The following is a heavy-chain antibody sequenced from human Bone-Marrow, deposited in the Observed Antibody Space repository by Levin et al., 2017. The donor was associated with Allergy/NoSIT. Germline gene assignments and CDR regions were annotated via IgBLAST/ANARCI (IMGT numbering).Heavy chain of an antibody. V-gene: IGHV4-59*08. Sequence: SETLSLTCTVSGGSIGYYYWSWIRQSPGKGLEWIGNIYNSGSTNYNPSLKSRVTISVDPSTNQFSLKLYSVTAADTAVYYCARRGHDFGDFVFDYWGQGTLVTVSS. CDR2: IYNSGST. CDR1: GGSIGYYY. CDR3: ARRGHDFGDFVFDY. J-gene: IGHJ4*02. D-gene: IGHD4-17*01.